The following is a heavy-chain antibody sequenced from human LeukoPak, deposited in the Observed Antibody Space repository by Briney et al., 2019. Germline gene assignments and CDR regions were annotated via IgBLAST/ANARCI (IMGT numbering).Heavy chain of an antibody. CDR1: GGTFSSYA. V-gene: IGHV1-69*01. D-gene: IGHD3-10*01. J-gene: IGHJ4*02. CDR3: ARNLYGSGSYYSFDY. Sequence: ASVTVSCKASGGTFSSYAISWVGQAPGQGLEWMGGIIPIFGTANYAQKFQGRVTITADESTSTAYMELSSLRSEDTAVYYCARNLYGSGSYYSFDYWGQGTLVTVSS. CDR2: IIPIFGTA.